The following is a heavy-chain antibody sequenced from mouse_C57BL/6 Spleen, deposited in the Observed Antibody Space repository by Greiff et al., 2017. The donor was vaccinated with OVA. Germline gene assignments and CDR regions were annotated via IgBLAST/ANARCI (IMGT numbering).Heavy chain of an antibody. Sequence: VHVKQSGAELVRPGSSVKMSCKTSGYTFTSYGINWVKQRPGQGLEWIGYIYIGNGYTEYNEKFKGKATLTSDTSSSTAYMQLSSLTSEDSAIYFCARSLYYDYAGDAMDYWGQGTSVTVSS. V-gene: IGHV1-58*01. D-gene: IGHD2-4*01. J-gene: IGHJ4*01. CDR1: GYTFTSYG. CDR3: ARSLYYDYAGDAMDY. CDR2: IYIGNGYT.